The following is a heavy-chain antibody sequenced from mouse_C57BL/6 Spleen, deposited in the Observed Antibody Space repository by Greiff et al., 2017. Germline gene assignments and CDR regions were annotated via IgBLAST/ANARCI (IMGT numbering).Heavy chain of an antibody. CDR2: INPNNGGT. CDR3: ARRSYYVYCAY. Sequence: VQLQQSGPELVKPGASVKMSCKASGYTFTDYNMHWVKQSPGQSLEWIGNINPNNGGTSYNQKFKGKATLTVNKSSSTAYMELRSLTSEDSAVYYCARRSYYVYCAYWGQGTPVTVSA. D-gene: IGHD2-2*01. V-gene: IGHV1-22*01. CDR1: GYTFTDYN. J-gene: IGHJ3*01.